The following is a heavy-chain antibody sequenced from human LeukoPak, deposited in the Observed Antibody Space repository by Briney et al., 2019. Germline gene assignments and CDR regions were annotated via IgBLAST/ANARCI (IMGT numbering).Heavy chain of an antibody. CDR2: ISYDGSAK. V-gene: IGHV3-30-3*01. D-gene: IGHD5-18*01. J-gene: IGHJ4*02. Sequence: GTSLRLSCAASGFTLSRFAMLWVRQAPGKGLEWVASISYDGSAKYNADYVKGTFTISRDNPKHTLYLQINSLSPDDTAVYYCARDMGYNYGFFDSWGQGTLVTVSS. CDR1: GFTLSRFA. CDR3: ARDMGYNYGFFDS.